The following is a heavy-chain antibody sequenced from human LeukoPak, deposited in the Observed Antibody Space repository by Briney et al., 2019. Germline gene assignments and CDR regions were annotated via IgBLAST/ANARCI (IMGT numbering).Heavy chain of an antibody. CDR2: ISSSGSTI. D-gene: IGHD3-9*01. V-gene: IGHV3-48*03. CDR3: ARDRSDILGDYYYGMDV. CDR1: GLTFSSYE. J-gene: IGHJ6*02. Sequence: PGGSLRLSCAASGLTFSSYEMNWVRQAPGKGLEWVSYISSSGSTIYYADSVKGRFTISRDNAKNSLYLQMNSLRAEDTAVYYCARDRSDILGDYYYGMDVWGQGTTVTVSS.